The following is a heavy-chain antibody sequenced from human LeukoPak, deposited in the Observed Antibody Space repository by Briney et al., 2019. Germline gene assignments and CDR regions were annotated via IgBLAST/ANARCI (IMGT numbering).Heavy chain of an antibody. J-gene: IGHJ4*02. Sequence: GGSLRLSCVASGFTYANYAMNWVRQAPGKRLEWVASITGTGGGGGIYYADSVKGRFTISRDNSKNTLFLQMSSLRAEDTAVYHCAKGDRGHCTGVKCYPFDYWGQGTVVTVSS. CDR3: AKGDRGHCTGVKCYPFDY. CDR1: GFTYANYA. CDR2: ITGTGGGGGI. D-gene: IGHD2-8*02. V-gene: IGHV3-23*01.